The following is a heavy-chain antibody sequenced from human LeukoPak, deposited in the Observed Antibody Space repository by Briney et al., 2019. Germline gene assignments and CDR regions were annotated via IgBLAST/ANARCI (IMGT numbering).Heavy chain of an antibody. Sequence: ASVKVPCKTSGYTFIGFYIHWVRQAPGQGLEWMGWINPNGGGTHYAQKFLGRVTMTSDTSVTTAYMELSSLTSDDTAVYYCARDQRQQLILGWLDPWGQGTLVTVSS. CDR1: GYTFIGFY. J-gene: IGHJ5*02. CDR3: ARDQRQQLILGWLDP. CDR2: INPNGGGT. D-gene: IGHD6-13*01. V-gene: IGHV1-2*02.